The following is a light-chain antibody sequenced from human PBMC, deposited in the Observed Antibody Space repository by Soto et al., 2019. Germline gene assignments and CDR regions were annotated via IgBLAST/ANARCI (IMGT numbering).Light chain of an antibody. CDR3: QLYNTGM. Sequence: IVLTQSPGTLSLSPGERATLSCRASQSADSDYFAWYQQKPGQAPRLLIYGGSRSATGIPDRFSGGGSGTDFTLTTSRLEPEDDAVYYCQLYNTGMFGQGTKVEI. CDR2: GGS. CDR1: QSADSDY. J-gene: IGKJ1*01. V-gene: IGKV3-20*01.